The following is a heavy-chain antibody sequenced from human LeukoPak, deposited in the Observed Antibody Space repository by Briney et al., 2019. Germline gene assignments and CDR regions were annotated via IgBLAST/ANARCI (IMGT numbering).Heavy chain of an antibody. CDR1: GGSISSYY. J-gene: IGHJ6*02. CDR3: ARTYSGLRNYYYYGMDV. Sequence: SETLSLTCIVSGGSISSYYWSWIRQPPGKGLEWIGYIYYSGSTNYNPSLKSRVTISVDTSKNQFSLKLSSVTAADTAVYYCARTYSGLRNYYYYGMDVWGQGTTVTVSS. CDR2: IYYSGST. D-gene: IGHD5-12*01. V-gene: IGHV4-59*08.